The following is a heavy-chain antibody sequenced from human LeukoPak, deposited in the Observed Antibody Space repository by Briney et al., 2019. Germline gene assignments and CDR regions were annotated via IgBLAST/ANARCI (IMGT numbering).Heavy chain of an antibody. Sequence: PGGSLRLSCAASGFTFSNYAMHWVRQAPGKGLEWVAVISYDGSNKYYADSVKGRFTISRDNSKNTLYLQMNSLRAEDTAVYYCAKGSSSGWYPGKRQTFYFDYWGQGTLVTVSS. J-gene: IGHJ4*02. CDR2: ISYDGSNK. CDR3: AKGSSSGWYPGKRQTFYFDY. D-gene: IGHD6-19*01. CDR1: GFTFSNYA. V-gene: IGHV3-30*18.